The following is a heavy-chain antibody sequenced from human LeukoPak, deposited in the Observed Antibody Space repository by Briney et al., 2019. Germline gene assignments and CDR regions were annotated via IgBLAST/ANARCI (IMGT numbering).Heavy chain of an antibody. V-gene: IGHV4-39*07. Sequence: PSETLSLTCTVSGGSISSGGYYWRWIRQPPGKGLEWIGEINHSGSTNYNPSLKSRVTISVDTSKNQFSLKLSSVTAADTAVYYCARGGGYSYGYGMFDYWGQGTLVTVSS. CDR1: GGSISSGGYY. CDR2: INHSGST. D-gene: IGHD5-18*01. J-gene: IGHJ4*02. CDR3: ARGGGYSYGYGMFDY.